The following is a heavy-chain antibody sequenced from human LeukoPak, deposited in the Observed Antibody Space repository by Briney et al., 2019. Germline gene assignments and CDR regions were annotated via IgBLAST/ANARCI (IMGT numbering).Heavy chain of an antibody. CDR2: ISSSSSYI. CDR3: ASEGRDGYNDPSDY. CDR1: GFTFISYT. Sequence: GGSLRLSCAASGFTFISYTMTWVRQPPGKGLKWVSSISSSSSYIYYADSVKGRFTISRDNAKNSLYLQMNSLRAEDTAVYYCASEGRDGYNDPSDYWGQGTLVTVSS. V-gene: IGHV3-21*01. D-gene: IGHD5-24*01. J-gene: IGHJ4*02.